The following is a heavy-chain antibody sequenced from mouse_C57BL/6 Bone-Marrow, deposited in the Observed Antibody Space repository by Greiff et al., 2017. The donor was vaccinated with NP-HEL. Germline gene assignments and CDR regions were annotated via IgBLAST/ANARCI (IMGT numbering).Heavy chain of an antibody. Sequence: EVKLMESGGGLVQPGGSLSLSCAASGFTFTDYYMSWVRQPPGKALAWLGFIRNKANGYTTEYSASVKGRFTISRDNSQSILYLQMNALRAEDSATYYCARWDYYDYSSFAYWGQGTLVTVSA. CDR2: IRNKANGYTT. D-gene: IGHD2-4*01. CDR3: ARWDYYDYSSFAY. J-gene: IGHJ3*01. CDR1: GFTFTDYY. V-gene: IGHV7-3*01.